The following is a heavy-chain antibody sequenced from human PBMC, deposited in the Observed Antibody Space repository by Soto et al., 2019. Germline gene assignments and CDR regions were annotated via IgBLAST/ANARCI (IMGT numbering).Heavy chain of an antibody. V-gene: IGHV3-23*01. CDR1: GFTFNSYA. D-gene: IGHD3-16*01. CDR3: PKDEELRGRAKPFDP. Sequence: EVQLLESGGALVQPGGSLRLSCAASGFTFNSYAMSWVRQAPGKGLEWVSTISVSGESTFYADSVKGRFTISRDNSKNRLNLQRTGRSVKERPKYYLPKDEELRGRAKPFDPWGQGTLVTVSS. CDR2: ISVSGEST. J-gene: IGHJ5*02.